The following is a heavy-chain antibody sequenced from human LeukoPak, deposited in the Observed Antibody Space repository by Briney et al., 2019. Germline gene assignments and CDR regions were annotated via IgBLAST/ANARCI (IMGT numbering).Heavy chain of an antibody. CDR1: GGSFSGYY. V-gene: IGHV4-34*01. Sequence: SETLSLTCAVYGGSFSGYYRSWIRQPPGKGLEWIGEINHSGSTNYNPSLKSRVTISVDTSKNQFSLKLSSVTAADSAVYYCARGKRYYYGSGRFDYWGQGTLVTVSS. CDR3: ARGKRYYYGSGRFDY. CDR2: INHSGST. J-gene: IGHJ4*02. D-gene: IGHD3-10*01.